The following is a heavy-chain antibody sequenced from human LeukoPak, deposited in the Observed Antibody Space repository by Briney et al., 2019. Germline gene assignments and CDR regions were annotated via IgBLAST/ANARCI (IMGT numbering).Heavy chain of an antibody. CDR1: VFSLSISRVG. D-gene: IGHD3-16*01. CDR2: IYWNDDK. Sequence: KSGPTLVKPPQTLTLTCTFSVFSLSISRVGVGWIRQPPGKALEWLALIYWNDDKRYSPSLKNRLTITKDTSKTQVVLTMTNMDPVDTASYFCVRPLLLGELYWGQGTLVTVSS. V-gene: IGHV2-5*01. CDR3: VRPLLLGELY. J-gene: IGHJ4*02.